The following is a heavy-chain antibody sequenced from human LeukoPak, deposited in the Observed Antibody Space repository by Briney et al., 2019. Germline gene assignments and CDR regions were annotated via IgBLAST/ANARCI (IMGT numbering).Heavy chain of an antibody. Sequence: GGSLRLSCAASGFIFDDYAMHWVRQAPGKGLEWVSLTSGDGGSTYYADSVKGRFAISRDNSKNSLYLQMNSLRTEDTALYYCAKDRYRTGSNCYSPFDYWGQGTLVTVSS. CDR2: TSGDGGST. J-gene: IGHJ4*02. D-gene: IGHD2-15*01. V-gene: IGHV3-43*02. CDR3: AKDRYRTGSNCYSPFDY. CDR1: GFIFDDYA.